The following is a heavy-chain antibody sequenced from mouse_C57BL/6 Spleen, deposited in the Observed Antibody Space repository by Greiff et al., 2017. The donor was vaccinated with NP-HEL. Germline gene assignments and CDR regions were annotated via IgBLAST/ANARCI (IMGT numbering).Heavy chain of an antibody. CDR2: ISDGGSYT. CDR3: AREGDDYVPFDY. D-gene: IGHD2-4*01. V-gene: IGHV5-4*01. J-gene: IGHJ2*01. CDR1: GFTFSSYA. Sequence: EVKLVESGGGLVKPGGSLKLSCAASGFTFSSYAMSWVRQTPEKRLEWVATISDGGSYTYYPDNVKGRFTISRDNAKNNLYLQMSHLKSEDTAMYYCAREGDDYVPFDYWGQGTTLTVSS.